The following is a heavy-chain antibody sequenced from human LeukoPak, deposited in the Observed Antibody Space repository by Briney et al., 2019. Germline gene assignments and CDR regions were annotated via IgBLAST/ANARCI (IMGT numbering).Heavy chain of an antibody. CDR1: GGSISSGGYY. J-gene: IGHJ4*02. CDR3: ARRAGIVGATVDY. V-gene: IGHV4-31*03. D-gene: IGHD1-26*01. CDR2: IYYSGST. Sequence: PSETLPLTCTVSGGSISSGGYYWSWIRQHPGKGLEWIGYIYYSGSTYYNPSLKSRVTISVDTSKNQFSLKLSSVTAADTAVYYCARRAGIVGATVDYWGQGTLVTVSS.